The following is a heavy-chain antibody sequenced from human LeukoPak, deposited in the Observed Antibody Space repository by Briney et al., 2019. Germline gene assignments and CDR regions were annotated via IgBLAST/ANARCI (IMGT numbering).Heavy chain of an antibody. D-gene: IGHD6-13*01. J-gene: IGHJ4*02. Sequence: SETLSLTCAVYGGSFSGYYWSWIRQPPGKGLEWIGEINHSGSTNYNPSLKSRVTISVDTSKNQFSLKLSSVTAADTAVYYCARGRYWWQQLVRIHFDYWGQGTLVTVSS. CDR2: INHSGST. CDR3: ARGRYWWQQLVRIHFDY. V-gene: IGHV4-34*01. CDR1: GGSFSGYY.